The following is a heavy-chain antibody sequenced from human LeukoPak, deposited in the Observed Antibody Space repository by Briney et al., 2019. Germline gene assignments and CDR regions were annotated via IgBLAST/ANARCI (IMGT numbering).Heavy chain of an antibody. Sequence: ASVKVSCKASGYTFTSYGISWVRQAPGQGLEWMGWIGAYNGNINYAQKLQGRVTMTTDTSTSTAYMELRSLRSDDTAVYYCARDEKYSSSGHYSDYWGQGTLVTVSS. CDR2: IGAYNGNI. V-gene: IGHV1-18*01. D-gene: IGHD6-13*01. CDR3: ARDEKYSSSGHYSDY. J-gene: IGHJ4*02. CDR1: GYTFTSYG.